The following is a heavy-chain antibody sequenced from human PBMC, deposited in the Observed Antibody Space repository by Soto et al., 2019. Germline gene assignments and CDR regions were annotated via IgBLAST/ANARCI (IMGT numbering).Heavy chain of an antibody. CDR3: ARGAFMVRGEYGMDV. D-gene: IGHD3-10*01. Sequence: PGGSLRLSCAASGFTFSSYDMHWVRQATGKGLEWVSAIGTAGDPYYPGSVKGRFTISRENAKISLYLQMNSLRAGDTAVYYCARGAFMVRGEYGMDVWGQGTTVTVSS. J-gene: IGHJ6*02. V-gene: IGHV3-13*05. CDR2: IGTAGDP. CDR1: GFTFSSYD.